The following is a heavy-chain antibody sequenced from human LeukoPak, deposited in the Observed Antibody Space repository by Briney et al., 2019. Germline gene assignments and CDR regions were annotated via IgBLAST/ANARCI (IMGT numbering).Heavy chain of an antibody. CDR3: AKDNTTVTTFYGEAFGI. V-gene: IGHV3-30*18. D-gene: IGHD4-17*01. CDR2: ISYDGSNK. J-gene: IGHJ3*02. Sequence: GGSLRLSCAASGFTFSSYGMHWVRQAPGKGLEWVAVISYDGSNKYYADSVKGRFTISRDNSKNTLYLQMNSLRAEDTAVYYWAKDNTTVTTFYGEAFGIWGQGTMVTVSS. CDR1: GFTFSSYG.